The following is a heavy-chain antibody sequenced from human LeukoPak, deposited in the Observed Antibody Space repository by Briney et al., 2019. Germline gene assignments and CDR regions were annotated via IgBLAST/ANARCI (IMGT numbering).Heavy chain of an antibody. CDR1: GGSLSSYY. D-gene: IGHD4-17*01. Sequence: SETLSLTCTVPGGSLSSYYWSWVRQPPGKGLEWIGYIYYSGSTNYNTSLTSRATLSLDTSKNQFSLKLSSVTAGDTAVYYCARVHGLYYYGMDVWGQGTTVTVSS. CDR3: ARVHGLYYYGMDV. V-gene: IGHV4-59*01. CDR2: IYYSGST. J-gene: IGHJ6*02.